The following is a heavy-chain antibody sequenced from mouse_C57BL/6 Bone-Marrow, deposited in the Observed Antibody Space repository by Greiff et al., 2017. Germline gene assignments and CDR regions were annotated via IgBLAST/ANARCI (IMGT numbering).Heavy chain of an antibody. CDR3: ARHEVSKSWWYFDV. CDR2: FYPGSGSI. J-gene: IGHJ1*03. Sequence: VKLQQSGAELVKPGASVKLSCKASGYTFTEYTIHWVKQRSGRGLAWIGWFYPGSGSIKYNEKFKDKATLTADKSSSTVYMELSRLTSEDSAVYFGARHEVSKSWWYFDVWGTGTTVTVAS. D-gene: IGHD2-5*01. V-gene: IGHV1-62-2*01. CDR1: GYTFTEYT.